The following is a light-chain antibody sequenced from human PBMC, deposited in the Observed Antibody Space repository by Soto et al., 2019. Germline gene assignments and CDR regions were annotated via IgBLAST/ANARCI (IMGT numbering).Light chain of an antibody. V-gene: IGKV4-1*01. J-gene: IGKJ1*01. CDR3: QQYYSAPWT. Sequence: DIVMTQSPDSLAVSLGERATINCKSSQSVLYSSNNKNYLAWYQQKPGQPPKLLIYWASTRESGVPDRFSGSASVTDFTLTISSLQAEDVAVYDCQQYYSAPWTFGQGTKVEIK. CDR1: QSVLYSSNNKNY. CDR2: WAS.